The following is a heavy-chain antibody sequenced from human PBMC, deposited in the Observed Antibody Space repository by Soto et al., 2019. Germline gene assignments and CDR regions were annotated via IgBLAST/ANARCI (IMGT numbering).Heavy chain of an antibody. CDR3: ARENLRWFDP. D-gene: IGHD3-9*01. Sequence: SETLSLTCTVSGVSISSYYWSWIRQPPGKGLEWIGYIYHSGTTSYNPSLESRVTISIDTSKKQVSLKLTSVTAADTAVYYCARENLRWFDPWGQGTQVTVPS. CDR2: IYHSGTT. J-gene: IGHJ5*02. V-gene: IGHV4-59*01. CDR1: GVSISSYY.